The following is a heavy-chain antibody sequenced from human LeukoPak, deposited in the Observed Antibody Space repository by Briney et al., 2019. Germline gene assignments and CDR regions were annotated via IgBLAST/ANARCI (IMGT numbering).Heavy chain of an antibody. V-gene: IGHV3-74*01. CDR3: ARDDYDSRLYYYYTDV. CDR1: GFTFSSYW. Sequence: GGSLRLSCAASGFTFSSYWMHWVRQTPGKGLVWVSRINSDRSSTSYADSVKGRFTISRDNAKNTLYLQMNSLRAEDTAVYYCARDDYDSRLYYYYTDVWGKGTTVIVSS. CDR2: INSDRSST. J-gene: IGHJ6*03. D-gene: IGHD3-22*01.